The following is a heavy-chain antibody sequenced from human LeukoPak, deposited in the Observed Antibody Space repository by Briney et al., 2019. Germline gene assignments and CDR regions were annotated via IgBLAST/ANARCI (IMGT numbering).Heavy chain of an antibody. V-gene: IGHV4-39*07. CDR2: IYYSGNT. J-gene: IGHJ4*02. Sequence: SETLSLTCTVSGGSISSSSYYWGWIRQPPGKGLEWIGNIYYSGNTYYKPSLKSRVTISVDTSKNQFSLKLSSVTAADTAIYYCARVERADFWSGIGYYFDYWGQGALVTVSS. D-gene: IGHD3-3*01. CDR3: ARVERADFWSGIGYYFDY. CDR1: GGSISSSSYY.